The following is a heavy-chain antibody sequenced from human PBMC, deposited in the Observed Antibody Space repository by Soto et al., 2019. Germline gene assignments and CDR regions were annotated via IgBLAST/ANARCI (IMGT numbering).Heavy chain of an antibody. D-gene: IGHD3-10*01. CDR1: GFTFDDYA. V-gene: IGHV3-9*01. CDR2: INWNSANI. CDR3: AKGGSYSVYYYMDL. J-gene: IGHJ6*03. Sequence: EVQVVESGGGLVQPGRSLRLSCAASGFTFDDYAMHWVRQAPGKGLEWVSGINWNSANIGYAESVKGRFTISRDNAKNALYLQMNSLSAEDTAFYYCAKGGSYSVYYYMDLWGKGTTVTVSS.